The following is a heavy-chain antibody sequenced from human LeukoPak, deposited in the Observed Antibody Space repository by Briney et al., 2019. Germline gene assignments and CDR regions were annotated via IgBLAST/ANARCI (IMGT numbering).Heavy chain of an antibody. Sequence: GGSLRLSCAASGFTFGDYAMTWVRQAPGKGLEWVGFIRSKAYGGTIEYAASVRGRFTISRDDSKSSAYLQMNSLKTEDTAVYYCIRGRVHLDYWGQGTLVTVSS. J-gene: IGHJ4*02. V-gene: IGHV3-49*04. CDR1: GFTFGDYA. CDR2: IRSKAYGGTI. CDR3: IRGRVHLDY.